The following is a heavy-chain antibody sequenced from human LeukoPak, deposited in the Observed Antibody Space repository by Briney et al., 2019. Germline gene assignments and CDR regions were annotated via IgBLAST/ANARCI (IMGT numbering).Heavy chain of an antibody. V-gene: IGHV4-59*08. CDR1: GGSISSYY. CDR3: ARSEYSSSSGHFDY. D-gene: IGHD6-6*01. Sequence: SETLSLTCTVSGGSISSYYWSWIRQPPGKGLEWIGYIYFSGSTDYNPSLKSRVTISVDTSKYQFSLKLSSVTAADTAVYYCARSEYSSSSGHFDYWGQGTLVTVSS. CDR2: IYFSGST. J-gene: IGHJ4*02.